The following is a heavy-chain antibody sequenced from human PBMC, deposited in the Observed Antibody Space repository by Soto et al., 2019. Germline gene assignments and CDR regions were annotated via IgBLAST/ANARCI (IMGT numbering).Heavy chain of an antibody. CDR2: ISSSGSTI. J-gene: IGHJ4*02. D-gene: IGHD3-9*01. V-gene: IGHV3-11*01. CDR3: ARDRWHYDILTGYLDYFDY. CDR1: GFTFSDYY. Sequence: GGSLRLSCAASGFTFSDYYMSWIRLAPGKGLEWVSYISSSGSTIYYADSVKGRFTISRDNAKNSLYLQMNSLRAEDTAVYYCARDRWHYDILTGYLDYFDYWGQGTLVTVSS.